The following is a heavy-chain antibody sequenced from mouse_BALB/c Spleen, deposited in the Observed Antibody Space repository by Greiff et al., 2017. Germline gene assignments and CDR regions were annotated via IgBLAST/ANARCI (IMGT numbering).Heavy chain of an antibody. J-gene: IGHJ3*01. CDR3: ARAYGNYGAWFAY. Sequence: EVQLQQSGAELVKPGASVKLSCTASGFNIKDTYMHWVKQRPEQGLEWIGRIDPANGNTKYDPKFQGKATITADTSSNTAYLQLSSLTSEDTAVYYCARAYGNYGAWFAYWGQGTLVTVSA. CDR1: GFNIKDTY. CDR2: IDPANGNT. D-gene: IGHD2-1*01. V-gene: IGHV14-3*02.